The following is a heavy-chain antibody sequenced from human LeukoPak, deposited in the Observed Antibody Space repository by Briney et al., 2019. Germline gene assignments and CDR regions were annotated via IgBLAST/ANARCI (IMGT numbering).Heavy chain of an antibody. CDR1: TFTFSSYG. CDR2: IWYDGSNK. CDR3: AKDGRYCSGTRCYFGGPYYYYYYMDV. D-gene: IGHD2-2*01. Sequence: GKSLRLSCAASTFTFSSYGMHWVRQAPGKGLEWVALIWYDGSNKYYADSVKGRFTISRDNSKNTLYLQMNSLRAEDTAVYYCAKDGRYCSGTRCYFGGPYYYYYYMDVWGKGTTVTVSS. V-gene: IGHV3-33*06. J-gene: IGHJ6*03.